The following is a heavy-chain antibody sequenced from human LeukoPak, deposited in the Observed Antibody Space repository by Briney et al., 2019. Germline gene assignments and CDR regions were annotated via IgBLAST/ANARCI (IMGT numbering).Heavy chain of an antibody. CDR3: AGLWGFPMVRFASFETGFAP. J-gene: IGHJ5*02. CDR2: IRYDGSNK. CDR1: GFTFSSYG. Sequence: PGGSLRLSCAASGFTFSSYGMHWVRQAPGKGLEWVAFIRYDGSNKYYADSVKGRFTISRDNSKNTLYLQMNSLRAEDTAVYYCAGLWGFPMVRFASFETGFAPGGQGT. V-gene: IGHV3-30*02. D-gene: IGHD3-10*01.